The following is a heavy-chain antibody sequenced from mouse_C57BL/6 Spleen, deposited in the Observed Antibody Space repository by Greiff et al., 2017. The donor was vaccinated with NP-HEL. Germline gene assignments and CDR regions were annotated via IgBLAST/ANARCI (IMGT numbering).Heavy chain of an antibody. CDR3: ARSLLLYSNYVNYAMDY. CDR1: GYTFTSYW. D-gene: IGHD2-5*01. J-gene: IGHJ4*01. Sequence: QVQLQQPGTELVKPGASVKLSCKASGYTFTSYWMHWVKQRPGQGLEWIGDINPSNGGTNYNEKFKSKDTLTVDKSSSTAYMQLSSLTSEDSAVYYCARSLLLYSNYVNYAMDYWGQGTSVTVSS. V-gene: IGHV1-53*01. CDR2: INPSNGGT.